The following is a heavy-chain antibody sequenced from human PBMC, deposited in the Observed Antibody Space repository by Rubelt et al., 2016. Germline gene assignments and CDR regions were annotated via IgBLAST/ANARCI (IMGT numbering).Heavy chain of an antibody. D-gene: IGHD5-24*01. CDR1: GGSISSYY. Sequence: QVQLQESGPGLVKPSETLSLTCTVSGGSISSYYWSWIRQPPGKGLEWIGYIYYSGSTNYSPSLESRVTISVDTSKNQFSLKLSSVTAADTAVYYCARDEGWLQFDYWGQGTPVTVSS. J-gene: IGHJ4*02. CDR3: ARDEGWLQFDY. V-gene: IGHV4-59*13. CDR2: IYYSGST.